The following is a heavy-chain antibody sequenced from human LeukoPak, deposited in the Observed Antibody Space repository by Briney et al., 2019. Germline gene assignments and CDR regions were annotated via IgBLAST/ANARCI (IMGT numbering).Heavy chain of an antibody. Sequence: SETLSLTCTVSGDSISSYYWSWMRHPQGHGPKWNGYVHYSGSSAYLPSLKSRVTMSVDTSKNQFPLSLTSVTAADTALYYCARWYCSNNVCFHMDVWGKGTTVTVFS. J-gene: IGHJ6*03. V-gene: IGHV4-59*08. CDR1: GDSISSYY. CDR2: VHYSGSS. D-gene: IGHD2-8*01. CDR3: ARWYCSNNVCFHMDV.